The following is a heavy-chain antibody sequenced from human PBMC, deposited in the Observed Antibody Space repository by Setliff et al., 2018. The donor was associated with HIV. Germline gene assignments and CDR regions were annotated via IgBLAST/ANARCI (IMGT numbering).Heavy chain of an antibody. Sequence: ASVKVSCKASGYTFSRYAMHWVRQAPGQRLEWMGWINAGNGNTKYSQKFQGRVSIARDTSASTPYMELSSLRSEDTAVYYCASDGDGYGDYESYYYMDVWGKGTTVTVSS. V-gene: IGHV1-3*01. J-gene: IGHJ6*03. D-gene: IGHD4-17*01. CDR2: INAGNGNT. CDR1: GYTFSRYA. CDR3: ASDGDGYGDYESYYYMDV.